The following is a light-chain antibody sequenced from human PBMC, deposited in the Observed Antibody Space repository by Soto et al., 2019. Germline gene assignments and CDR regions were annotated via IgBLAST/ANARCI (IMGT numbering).Light chain of an antibody. V-gene: IGLV2-14*01. CDR2: DVS. Sequence: QSVLTQPASVSGSPGQSITISCTGTNSDVDIYNFVSWYQQYPGKAPKLMIYDVSNRPSGVSNRFSGSKYGNTASLTISGLQAEDEADYYCNSYTSSSTLYVFGTGTKLTVL. CDR1: NSDVDIYNF. J-gene: IGLJ1*01. CDR3: NSYTSSSTLYV.